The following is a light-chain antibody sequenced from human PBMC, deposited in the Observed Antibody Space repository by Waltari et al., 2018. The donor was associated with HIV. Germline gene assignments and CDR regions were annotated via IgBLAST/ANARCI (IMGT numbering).Light chain of an antibody. J-gene: IGLJ2*01. CDR3: QTWDTGVV. CDR1: SGHSNYA. CDR2: HNSDGTY. V-gene: IGLV4-69*01. Sequence: QLVLTQSPSASASLGASVTLTCTPSSGHSNYATAWHQKQPEKGPRYLTRHNSDGTYNKRHGIPDRFSGSSSGSERYLSISSLQSEDEADYYCQTWDTGVVFGGGTKLTVL.